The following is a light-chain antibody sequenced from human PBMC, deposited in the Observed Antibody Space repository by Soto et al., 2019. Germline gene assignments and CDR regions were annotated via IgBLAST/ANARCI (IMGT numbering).Light chain of an antibody. CDR2: GAS. CDR3: QQYGSSPKT. V-gene: IGKV3-20*01. J-gene: IGKJ1*01. Sequence: GTLSLSPGDSANLSCSASQTVSSNFLAWYQQRPAQAPRLLIYGASSRATGIPDRFSGSGSGTDFTLTITRLAREDFAVYYCQQYGSSPKTFGQGTKV. CDR1: QTVSSNF.